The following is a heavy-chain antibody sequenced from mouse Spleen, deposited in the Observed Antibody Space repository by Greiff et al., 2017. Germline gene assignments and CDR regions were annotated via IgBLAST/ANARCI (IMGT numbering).Heavy chain of an antibody. D-gene: IGHD1-1*01. CDR3: ASYPSYYGSYYFDY. J-gene: IGHJ2*01. V-gene: IGHV5-6-2*01. CDR2: INSNGGST. CDR1: GFTFSSYA. Sequence: DVRLVESGGGLVKPGGSLKLSCAASGFTFSSYAMSWVRQTPEKRLEWVAAINSNGGSTYYPDTVKDRFTISRDNAKNTLYLQMSSLRSEDTALYYCASYPSYYGSYYFDYWGQGTTLTVSS.